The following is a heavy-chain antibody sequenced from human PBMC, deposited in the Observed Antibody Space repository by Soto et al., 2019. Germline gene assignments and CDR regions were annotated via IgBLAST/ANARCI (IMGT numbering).Heavy chain of an antibody. Sequence: SVKVSCKASGGTFSSYAISWVRQAPGQGLEWMGGIIPIFGTANYAQKFQGRVTITADESTSTAYMELSSLRSGDTAVYYCARKYSSSGGAFDIWGQGTMVTVSS. CDR2: IIPIFGTA. CDR1: GGTFSSYA. J-gene: IGHJ3*02. CDR3: ARKYSSSGGAFDI. V-gene: IGHV1-69*13. D-gene: IGHD6-13*01.